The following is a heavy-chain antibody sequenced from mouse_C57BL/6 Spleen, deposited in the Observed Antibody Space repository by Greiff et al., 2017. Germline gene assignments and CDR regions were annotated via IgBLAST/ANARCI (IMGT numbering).Heavy chain of an antibody. Sequence: QVQLQQPGAELVKPGASVKLSCKASGYTFTSYWMHWVKQRPGQGLEWIGMIHPNSGSTNYNEKFKSKATLTVDKSSSTAYMQLSSLTSEDSAFYYCARDYYSWFAYWGQGTLVTVSA. CDR2: IHPNSGST. CDR1: GYTFTSYW. V-gene: IGHV1-64*01. CDR3: ARDYYSWFAY. D-gene: IGHD1-1*01. J-gene: IGHJ3*01.